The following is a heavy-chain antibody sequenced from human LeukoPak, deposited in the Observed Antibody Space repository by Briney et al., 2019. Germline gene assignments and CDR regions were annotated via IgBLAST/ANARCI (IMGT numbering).Heavy chain of an antibody. Sequence: SVNVSCKASGGTFSSYAISWVRQAPGQGLEWMGGIIPIFGTANYAQKFQGRVTITADESTSTAYMELSSLRSEDTAVYYCARDNYDFWSGRKLNWFDPWGQGTLVTVSS. CDR1: GGTFSSYA. V-gene: IGHV1-69*13. CDR2: IIPIFGTA. D-gene: IGHD3-3*01. CDR3: ARDNYDFWSGRKLNWFDP. J-gene: IGHJ5*02.